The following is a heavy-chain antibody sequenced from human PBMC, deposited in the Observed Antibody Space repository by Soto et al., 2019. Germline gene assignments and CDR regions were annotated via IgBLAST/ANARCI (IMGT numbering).Heavy chain of an antibody. J-gene: IGHJ4*02. CDR2: ISSSSSTI. V-gene: IGHV3-48*02. Sequence: EVQLVESGGGLVQPGGSLRLSCAASGFTFSSYSMNWVRQAPGKGLEWVSYISSSSSTIYYADSVKGRFTISRDNAKNSLYLQMNSLRDEDTAVYYCARVRERRTSVGPTGRVYYFDYWGQGTLVTVSS. D-gene: IGHD3-10*01. CDR1: GFTFSSYS. CDR3: ARVRERRTSVGPTGRVYYFDY.